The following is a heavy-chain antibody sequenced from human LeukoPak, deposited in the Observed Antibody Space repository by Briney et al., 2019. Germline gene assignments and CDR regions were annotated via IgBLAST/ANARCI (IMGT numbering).Heavy chain of an antibody. J-gene: IGHJ4*02. CDR2: IYHSGST. CDR1: GYSISSGYY. D-gene: IGHD6-19*01. Sequence: PSETLSLTCAVSGYSISSGYYWGWIRQPPGKGLEWIRSIYHSGSTYYNPSLKSRVTISVDTSKNQFSLKLSSVTAADTAVYYCARQDSKTYSSGWYYFDYWGQGTLVTISS. V-gene: IGHV4-38-2*01. CDR3: ARQDSKTYSSGWYYFDY.